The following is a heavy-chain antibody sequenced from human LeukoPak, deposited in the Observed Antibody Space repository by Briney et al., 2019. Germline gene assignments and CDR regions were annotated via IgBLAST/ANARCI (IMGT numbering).Heavy chain of an antibody. Sequence: PSETLSLTCTVSGGSISNSAYYWGWIRQPPGKGLEWIGSINYDGTTYYNPSLRGRVTISVDTSKNQFSLKLSFVTAADTAVYYCARQMNTVTADYWGQGTLVTVSS. CDR1: GGSISNSAYY. CDR3: ARQMNTVTADY. D-gene: IGHD4-17*01. V-gene: IGHV4-39*01. CDR2: INYDGTT. J-gene: IGHJ4*02.